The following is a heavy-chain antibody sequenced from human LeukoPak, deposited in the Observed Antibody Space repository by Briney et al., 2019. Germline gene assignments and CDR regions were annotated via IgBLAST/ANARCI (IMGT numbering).Heavy chain of an antibody. Sequence: GRSLRLSCATSGFTFDDYAMHWVRQAPGKGLEWVSGISWNSGSIGYADSVKGRFTISRDNAKNSLYLQMNSLRAEDTALYYCAKAPYYDILTGSDAFDIWGQGTMVTVSS. CDR3: AKAPYYDILTGSDAFDI. CDR1: GFTFDDYA. D-gene: IGHD3-9*01. J-gene: IGHJ3*02. V-gene: IGHV3-9*01. CDR2: ISWNSGSI.